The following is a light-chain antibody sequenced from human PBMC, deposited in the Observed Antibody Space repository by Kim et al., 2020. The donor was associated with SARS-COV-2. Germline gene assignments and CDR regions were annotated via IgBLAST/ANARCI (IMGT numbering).Light chain of an antibody. J-gene: IGKJ5*01. CDR3: QQYNKWPTIT. CDR1: QSVSSN. CDR2: DAS. Sequence: EIVMTQSPATLSVSPGERATLSCRASQSVSSNLAWYQQRPGQAPRLLIYDASTRATGIPARFSGSESGTEFTLTISSLQSEDFAVYYCQQYNKWPTITFGQGTRLEIK. V-gene: IGKV3-15*01.